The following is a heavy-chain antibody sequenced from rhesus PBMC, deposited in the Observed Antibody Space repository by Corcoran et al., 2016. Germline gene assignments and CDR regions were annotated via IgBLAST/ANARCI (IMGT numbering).Heavy chain of an antibody. J-gene: IGHJ4*01. Sequence: QVQLQESGPGLVKPSETLSLTCAVSGGSTTTGSYYWSWHLQPPGKGMEWIGYITNSGSTSYNPSLKSRVTISRDTSKNLFSLRLTSVTAADTAVYYCTRFADWGQGVLVTVSS. CDR1: GGSTTTGSYY. CDR3: TRFAD. CDR2: ITNSGST. V-gene: IGHV4-122*02.